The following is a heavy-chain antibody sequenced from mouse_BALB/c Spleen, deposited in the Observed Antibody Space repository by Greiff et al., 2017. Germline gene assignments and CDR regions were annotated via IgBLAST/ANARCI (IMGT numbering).Heavy chain of an antibody. CDR3: ANLLLREFAY. D-gene: IGHD1-1*01. CDR1: GYTFTDYN. V-gene: IGHV1S29*02. J-gene: IGHJ3*01. Sequence: EVQLQQSGPELVKPGASVKISCKASGYTFTDYNMHWVKQSHGKSLEWIGYIYPYNGGTSYNQKFKSKATLTVDNSSSTAYMELRSLTSEDSAVYYCANLLLREFAYWGQGTLVTVSA. CDR2: IYPYNGGT.